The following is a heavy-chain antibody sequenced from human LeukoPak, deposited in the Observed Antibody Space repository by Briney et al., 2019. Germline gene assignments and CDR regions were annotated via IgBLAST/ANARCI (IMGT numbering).Heavy chain of an antibody. CDR2: INPNSGGT. Sequence: ASVTVSFKASGYTFTGYYMHWVRQAPGQGLEWMGWINPNSGGTNYAQKFQGRVTMTRDTSISTAYMELSRLRSDDTAVYYCARENPSLGYCSSTSCYPWFDPWGQGTLVTVSS. V-gene: IGHV1-2*02. D-gene: IGHD2-2*03. CDR3: ARENPSLGYCSSTSCYPWFDP. CDR1: GYTFTGYY. J-gene: IGHJ5*02.